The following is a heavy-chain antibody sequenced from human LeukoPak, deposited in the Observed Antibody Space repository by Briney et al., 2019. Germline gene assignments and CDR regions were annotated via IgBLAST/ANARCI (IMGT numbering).Heavy chain of an antibody. J-gene: IGHJ4*02. D-gene: IGHD5-12*01. CDR3: ARDPTNTSGYYAYFDY. CDR1: GYTFTAYY. V-gene: IGHV1-18*04. Sequence: GASVKVSCEASGYTFTAYYIHWVRQAPGQGLEWMGWISAYNGDTHYAQNLQGRVTMTTDTSTSTAYMELRSLRSDDTAVYYCARDPTNTSGYYAYFDYWGQGTLVTVSS. CDR2: ISAYNGDT.